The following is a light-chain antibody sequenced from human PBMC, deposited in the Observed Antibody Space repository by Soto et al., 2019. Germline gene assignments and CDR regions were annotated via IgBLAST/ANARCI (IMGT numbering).Light chain of an antibody. CDR3: QQYHDWPPIT. Sequence: EVVMTQSPGTLSLSAGERATVSCRASQSISSDLAWYQQKPGQAPRLLIYGASTRATDIPARFSGGGSGTEFTLTISSLQSEDSATYYCQQYHDWPPITFGPGTKVHIK. J-gene: IGKJ3*01. CDR1: QSISSD. V-gene: IGKV3-15*01. CDR2: GAS.